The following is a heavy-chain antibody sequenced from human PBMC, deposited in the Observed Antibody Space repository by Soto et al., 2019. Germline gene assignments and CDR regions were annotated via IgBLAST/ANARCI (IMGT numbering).Heavy chain of an antibody. Sequence: PGGSLRLSCETSGFSFSVYGMHWVRQVPGKGLEWVAVIWYDASKQFYAASVEGRFTISRDNSKAILYLQMNSLRAEDTAVYYCAAWAEGATEVHWGQGTLVTVSS. V-gene: IGHV3-33*01. CDR3: AAWAEGATEVH. D-gene: IGHD2-15*01. J-gene: IGHJ4*02. CDR2: IWYDASKQ. CDR1: GFSFSVYG.